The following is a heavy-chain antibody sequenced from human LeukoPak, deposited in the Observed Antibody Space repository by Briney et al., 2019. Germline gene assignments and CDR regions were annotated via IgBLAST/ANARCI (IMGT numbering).Heavy chain of an antibody. CDR3: AKGDIAVAGPGDY. Sequence: PGGSLRLSCAASGFTFSSYGMHWVRQAPGKGLEWVAVISYDGSNKYYADSVKGRFTISRDNSKNTLYLQMNSLRAEDTAVYYCAKGDIAVAGPGDYWGQGTLVTVSS. J-gene: IGHJ4*02. V-gene: IGHV3-30*18. D-gene: IGHD6-19*01. CDR2: ISYDGSNK. CDR1: GFTFSSYG.